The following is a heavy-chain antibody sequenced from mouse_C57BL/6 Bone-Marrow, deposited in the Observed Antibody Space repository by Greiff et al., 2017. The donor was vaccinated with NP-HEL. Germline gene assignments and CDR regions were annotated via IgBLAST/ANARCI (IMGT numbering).Heavy chain of an antibody. V-gene: IGHV5-12*01. CDR2: ISNGGGST. J-gene: IGHJ4*01. D-gene: IGHD3-2*02. CDR1: GFTFSDYY. CDR3: ARSTTRLRDYYAMDY. Sequence: EVKLVESGGGLVQPGGSLKLSCAASGFTFSDYYMYWVRQTPEKRLEWVAYISNGGGSTYYPATVKGRFTLSRDNAKNTLYMQLRRLKSEDTAMYYCARSTTRLRDYYAMDYWGQGTSVTVSS.